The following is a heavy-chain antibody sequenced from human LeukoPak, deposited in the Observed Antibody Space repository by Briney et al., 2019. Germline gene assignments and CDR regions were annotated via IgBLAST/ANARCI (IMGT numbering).Heavy chain of an antibody. CDR2: IYSGGST. J-gene: IGHJ4*02. Sequence: GGSLRLSCAASGFTVSSNYVSWVRQAPGKGLEWVSVIYSGGSTYYADSVKGRFTISRDNSKNTLYLQMNSLRAEDTAVYYCARGPSYGTFDYWGQGTLVTVSS. CDR1: GFTVSSNY. CDR3: ARGPSYGTFDY. V-gene: IGHV3-66*02. D-gene: IGHD3-16*01.